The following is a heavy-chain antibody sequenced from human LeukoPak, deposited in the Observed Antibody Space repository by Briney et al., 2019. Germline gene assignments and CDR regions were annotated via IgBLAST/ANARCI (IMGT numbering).Heavy chain of an antibody. CDR3: ARDRGSYCDY. Sequence: SETLSLTXTVSGGSINSYYWSWIRQPPGKGLEWIGYIYYVGNTNYNPSLKSRVTISIDTSKTQFSLKLSSVTAADTAVYYCARDRGSYCDYWGQGTLVTVSS. CDR2: IYYVGNT. CDR1: GGSINSYY. J-gene: IGHJ4*02. D-gene: IGHD3-10*01. V-gene: IGHV4-59*01.